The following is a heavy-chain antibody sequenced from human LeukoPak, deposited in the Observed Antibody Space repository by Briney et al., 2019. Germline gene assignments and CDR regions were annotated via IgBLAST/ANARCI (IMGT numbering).Heavy chain of an antibody. J-gene: IGHJ5*02. CDR1: GFTFSSYS. CDR3: ARDSAPLRITMVRGVIP. V-gene: IGHV3-48*04. Sequence: GGSLRLSCAASGFTFSSYSMNWVRQAPGKGLEWVSYISSSSSTIYYADSVKGRFTISRDNAKNSLYLQMNSLRAEDTAVYYCARDSAPLRITMVRGVIPWGQGTLVTVSS. D-gene: IGHD3-10*01. CDR2: ISSSSSTI.